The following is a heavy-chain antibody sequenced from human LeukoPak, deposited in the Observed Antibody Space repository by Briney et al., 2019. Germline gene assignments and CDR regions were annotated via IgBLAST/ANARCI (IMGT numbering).Heavy chain of an antibody. CDR3: ARGVIAAAAHYYFDY. CDR1: GGSISSYY. J-gene: IGHJ4*02. V-gene: IGHV4-59*01. Sequence: PSETLSLTCTVSGGSISSYYWSWIRQPPGKGLEWIGYIYYSGSTNYNPSLKSRVTISVDTSKNQFSLKLSSVTAADTAMYYCARGVIAAAAHYYFDYWGQGTLVTVSS. CDR2: IYYSGST. D-gene: IGHD6-13*01.